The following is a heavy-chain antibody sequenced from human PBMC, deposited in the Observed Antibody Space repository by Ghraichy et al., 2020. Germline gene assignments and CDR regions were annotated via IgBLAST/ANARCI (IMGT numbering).Heavy chain of an antibody. D-gene: IGHD1-26*01. CDR1: GGSISSYY. J-gene: IGHJ6*03. CDR2: IYTSGST. CDR3: ARETELPPHYYYYMDV. V-gene: IGHV4-4*07. Sequence: SETLSLTCTVSGGSISSYYWSWIRQPAGKGLEWIGRIYTSGSTNYNPSLKSRVTMSVDTSKNQFSLKLSSVTAADTAVYYCARETELPPHYYYYMDVWGKGTTVTVSS.